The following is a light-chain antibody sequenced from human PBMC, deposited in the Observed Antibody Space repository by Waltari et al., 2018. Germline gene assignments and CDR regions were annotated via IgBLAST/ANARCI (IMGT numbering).Light chain of an antibody. Sequence: DIVMTQSPRSLSLSLGEGATINRKSSQIVLNSCNNTNCLAWYQQKPGQPPKLLMYSESTRQSGVPDRFSGSGSGTDFTLTISSLQAEDVAVYYCQQYFGTSTFIFGPGTKVDIK. CDR2: SES. CDR3: QQYFGTSTFI. J-gene: IGKJ3*01. V-gene: IGKV4-1*01. CDR1: QIVLNSCNNTNC.